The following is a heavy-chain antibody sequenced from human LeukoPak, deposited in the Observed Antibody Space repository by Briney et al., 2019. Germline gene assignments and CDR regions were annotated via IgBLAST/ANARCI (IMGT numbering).Heavy chain of an antibody. CDR1: GGSIRSYY. J-gene: IGHJ6*02. D-gene: IGHD3-16*02. Sequence: KPSETLSLTCTVSGGSIRSYYWSWIRQPPGKGLEWIGYIYYSGSTNYNPSLKSRVTISVDTSKNQFSLKLSSVTAADTAVYYCARLINYYYGMDVWGQGTTVTVSS. CDR3: ARLINYYYGMDV. V-gene: IGHV4-59*08. CDR2: IYYSGST.